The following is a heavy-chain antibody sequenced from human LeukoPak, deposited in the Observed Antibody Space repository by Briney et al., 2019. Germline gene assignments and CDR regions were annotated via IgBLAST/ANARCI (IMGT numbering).Heavy chain of an antibody. CDR2: ISTTGSSI. J-gene: IGHJ4*02. CDR3: AKDRLGGPYFFHY. V-gene: IGHV3-48*03. D-gene: IGHD3-16*01. CDR1: GFTFSSYE. Sequence: GGSLRLSCAASGFTFSSYEMNWVRQAPGKGLEWVSYISTTGSSIYYADSVKGRFTISRDNSKNTLYLQISSLRAEDTAVYFCAKDRLGGPYFFHYWGQGTLVTVSS.